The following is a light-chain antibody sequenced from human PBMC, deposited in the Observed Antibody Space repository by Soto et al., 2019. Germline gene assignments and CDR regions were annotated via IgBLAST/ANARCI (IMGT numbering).Light chain of an antibody. Sequence: VAMTQSAATLSVSPRERATLSCRASQSVSSNLAWYQQKPGQAPRLLIYGASTRATGIPARFSGSGSGTEFTLTISSLQSEDFAVFFCQQYGTSEIIFGQGSRLEIK. J-gene: IGKJ5*01. CDR2: GAS. CDR3: QQYGTSEII. CDR1: QSVSSN. V-gene: IGKV3-15*01.